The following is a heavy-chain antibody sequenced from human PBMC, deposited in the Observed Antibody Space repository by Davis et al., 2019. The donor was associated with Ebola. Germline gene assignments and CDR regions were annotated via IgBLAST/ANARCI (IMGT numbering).Heavy chain of an antibody. V-gene: IGHV3-23*01. D-gene: IGHD3-10*01. CDR3: AKLAVRGNYYGSDF. Sequence: PGGSLRLSCAASEFTFSSYGMTWVRQAPGKGLEWVSSISAGGTAPYYADSVKGRFTISRDNSMNTVYLQCNSLRVEDTAVYYCAKLAVRGNYYGSDFWGRGTLVTVSS. CDR1: EFTFSSYG. J-gene: IGHJ4*02. CDR2: ISAGGTAP.